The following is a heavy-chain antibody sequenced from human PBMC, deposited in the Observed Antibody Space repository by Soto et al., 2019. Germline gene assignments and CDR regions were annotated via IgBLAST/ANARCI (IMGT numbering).Heavy chain of an antibody. V-gene: IGHV1-24*01. D-gene: IGHD3-22*01. CDR3: ATARGGYYDRVVSRGAFDI. CDR2: FDPEDGET. CDR1: GYTLTELS. J-gene: IGHJ3*02. Sequence: ASVKVSCKVSGYTLTELSMHWVRQAPGKGLEWMGGFDPEDGETIYAQKFQGRVTMTEDTSTDTAYMELSSLRSEDTAVYYCATARGGYYDRVVSRGAFDIWGQGTMVTVSS.